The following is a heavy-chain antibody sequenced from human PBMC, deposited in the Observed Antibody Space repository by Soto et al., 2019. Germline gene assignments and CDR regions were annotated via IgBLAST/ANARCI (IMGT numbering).Heavy chain of an antibody. Sequence: PSETLSLTCAVSGGSISSGGYSWSWIRQPPGKGLEWIGYIYHSGSTYYNPSLKSRVTISVDRSKNQFSLKLSSVTAADTAVYYCAKWGYSGYGLDVWGQGTTVTVSS. CDR1: GGSISSGGYS. CDR3: AKWGYSGYGLDV. V-gene: IGHV4-30-2*01. J-gene: IGHJ6*02. D-gene: IGHD1-26*01. CDR2: IYHSGST.